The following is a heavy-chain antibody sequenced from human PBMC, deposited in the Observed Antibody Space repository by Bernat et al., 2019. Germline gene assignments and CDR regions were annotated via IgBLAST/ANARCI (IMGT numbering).Heavy chain of an antibody. J-gene: IGHJ6*03. CDR2: ISTSGDST. CDR3: AKEVYYMDV. V-gene: IGHV3-23*04. CDR1: GFTFSSYE. Sequence: EVQLVESGGGLVQPGGSLRLSCAASGFTFSSYEMNWVRQAPGKGLEWVSVISTSGDSTYYADAVKGRFTISRDNSKNTLYLQMNILRAEDTAVYFCAKEVYYMDVWGKGTTVTVSS.